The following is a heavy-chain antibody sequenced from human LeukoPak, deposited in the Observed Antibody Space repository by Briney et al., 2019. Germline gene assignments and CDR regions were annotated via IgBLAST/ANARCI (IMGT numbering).Heavy chain of an antibody. Sequence: RASVKVSCKASGNTLTGYYIHWVRQAPGQGLEWMGWVNPNSGGTNYAQKFQGRVTMTRDTSISSIYMELSRLRSDDTAVYYCASRFCGGGTCYSGLAYWGQGTLVTVSS. CDR2: VNPNSGGT. J-gene: IGHJ4*02. CDR1: GNTLTGYY. V-gene: IGHV1-2*02. D-gene: IGHD2-15*01. CDR3: ASRFCGGGTCYSGLAY.